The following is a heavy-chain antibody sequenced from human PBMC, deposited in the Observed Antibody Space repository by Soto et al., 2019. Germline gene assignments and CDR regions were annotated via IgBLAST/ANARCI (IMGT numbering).Heavy chain of an antibody. CDR2: IYHSGST. CDR1: GGSISSGGYS. Sequence: SETLSLTCAVSGGSISSGGYSWSWIRQPPGKGLEWIGYIYHSGSTYYNPSLKSRVTISVDRSKNQFSLKLSSVTAADTAVYYCARSTDYAPRYYGMDVWGQGTTVTVSS. D-gene: IGHD4-17*01. CDR3: ARSTDYAPRYYGMDV. J-gene: IGHJ6*02. V-gene: IGHV4-30-2*01.